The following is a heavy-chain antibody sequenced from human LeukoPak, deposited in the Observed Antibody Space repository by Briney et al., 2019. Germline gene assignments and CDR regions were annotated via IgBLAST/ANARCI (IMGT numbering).Heavy chain of an antibody. Sequence: PSQTLSLTCTVSGGSISCGGYYWSWIRQHPGKGLEWIGYIYYSGSTYYNPSLKSRVTISVDTSKNQFSLKLSSVTAADTAVYYCARAGGSGSSLGYWGQGTLVTVSS. CDR2: IYYSGST. CDR1: GGSISCGGYY. V-gene: IGHV4-31*03. J-gene: IGHJ4*02. D-gene: IGHD1-26*01. CDR3: ARAGGSGSSLGY.